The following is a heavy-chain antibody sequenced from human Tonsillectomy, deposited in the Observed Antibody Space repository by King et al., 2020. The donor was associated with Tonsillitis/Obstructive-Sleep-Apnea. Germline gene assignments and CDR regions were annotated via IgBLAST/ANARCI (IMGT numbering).Heavy chain of an antibody. D-gene: IGHD4-17*01. CDR1: GGSISSYY. Sequence: VQLQESGPGLVKPSETLSLTCTVSGGSISSYYWSWIRQPPGKGLEWIGYIYYSGSTNYNPSLKSRVTISVDTSKNQFSLKLSSVTAADTAVYYCARDDYGDYLMQRATYYYMDVWGKGTTVTVSS. V-gene: IGHV4-59*01. J-gene: IGHJ6*03. CDR2: IYYSGST. CDR3: ARDDYGDYLMQRATYYYMDV.